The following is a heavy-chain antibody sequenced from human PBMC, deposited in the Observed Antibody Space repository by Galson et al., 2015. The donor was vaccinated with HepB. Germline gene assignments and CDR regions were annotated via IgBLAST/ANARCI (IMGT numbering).Heavy chain of an antibody. V-gene: IGHV1-18*01. Sequence: QSGAEVKQPGASVMVSCTASGYTFIDYAATWVRQAPGQGLEWMGWISTYNGNTNYAQKLRGRVTMTTDTSTSTAYMELRSLRSDDTAVYYCVRVKGANFDAFDVWGQGTRVTVSS. J-gene: IGHJ3*01. D-gene: IGHD1-7*01. CDR1: GYTFIDYA. CDR3: VRVKGANFDAFDV. CDR2: ISTYNGNT.